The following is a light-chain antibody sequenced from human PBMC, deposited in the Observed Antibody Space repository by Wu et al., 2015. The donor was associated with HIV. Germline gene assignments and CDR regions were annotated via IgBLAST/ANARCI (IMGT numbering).Light chain of an antibody. J-gene: IGKJ1*01. Sequence: DIQMTQSPSALSASVGGRVTITCRASQIISDRLAWYQQKPGKAPKLLIYKASTLESGVPSRFSGSGSATEFTLIISGLQPDDFATYYCQQYHTMGTFGQGTKVEI. CDR3: QQYHTMGT. CDR1: QIISDR. V-gene: IGKV1-5*03. CDR2: KAS.